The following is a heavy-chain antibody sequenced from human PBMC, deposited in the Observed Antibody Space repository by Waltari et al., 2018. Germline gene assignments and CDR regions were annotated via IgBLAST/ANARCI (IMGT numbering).Heavy chain of an antibody. D-gene: IGHD6-13*01. CDR2: IYHSGST. J-gene: IGHJ4*02. V-gene: IGHV4-38-2*01. CDR3: ARLKQQRYFDY. Sequence: QVQLQESGPGLVKPSETLSLTCAVSGYSISSGYYWGWIRQPPGKGLEWIGSIYHSGSTYYNPSLKSRVTISVDTSKNQFSLKLSSVTAADTAVYYCARLKQQRYFDYWGQGTLVTVSS. CDR1: GYSISSGYY.